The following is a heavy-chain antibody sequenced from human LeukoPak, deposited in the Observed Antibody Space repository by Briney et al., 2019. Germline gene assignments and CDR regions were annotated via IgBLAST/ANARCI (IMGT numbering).Heavy chain of an antibody. CDR3: ARDRSKWYYDSSDRVAFDI. D-gene: IGHD3-22*01. Sequence: GGSLRLSCAASGFTFTDYYMTWIRQVPGKGLEWISFISRDSSGIFYADSVKGRFTVSRDNAKNSLYLHMSSLRTEDTAVYYCARDRSKWYYDSSDRVAFDIWGQGTMVTVSS. CDR1: GFTFTDYY. J-gene: IGHJ3*02. V-gene: IGHV3-11*01. CDR2: ISRDSSGI.